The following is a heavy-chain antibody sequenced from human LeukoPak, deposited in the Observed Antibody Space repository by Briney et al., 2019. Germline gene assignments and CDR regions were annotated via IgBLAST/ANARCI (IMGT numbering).Heavy chain of an antibody. CDR1: GFMFSSNW. Sequence: RGSLRLSCAASGFMFSSNWVSWVRLAPGKGLEWVANIKEDGTETYYVDSVKGRFTISRDNSKNTLYLQMNSLRAEDTAVYYCARDAITMVRDYYYYGMDVWGQGTTVTVSS. J-gene: IGHJ6*02. D-gene: IGHD3-10*01. CDR3: ARDAITMVRDYYYYGMDV. V-gene: IGHV3-7*01. CDR2: IKEDGTET.